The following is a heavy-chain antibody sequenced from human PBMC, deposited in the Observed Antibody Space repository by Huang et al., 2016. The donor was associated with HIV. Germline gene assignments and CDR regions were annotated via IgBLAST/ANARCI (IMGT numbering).Heavy chain of an antibody. CDR2: ISGYNGNT. J-gene: IGHJ5*02. CDR3: AREGIASRRWFDP. V-gene: IGHV1-18*04. D-gene: IGHD6-6*01. CDR1: GYNFNSYG. Sequence: QVQLVQSEAEVQKPGASVKVSCKASGYNFNSYGINWVRQAPGHGLEWMGWISGYNGNTNYAQKFQGRVTMTTDTSTSTAYMELRRLKSDDTAVYYCAREGIASRRWFDPWGQGTLVTVSS.